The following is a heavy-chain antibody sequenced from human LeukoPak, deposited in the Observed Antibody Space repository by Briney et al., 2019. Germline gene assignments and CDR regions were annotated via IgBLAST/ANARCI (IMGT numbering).Heavy chain of an antibody. CDR1: GGSISSYY. V-gene: IGHV4-59*08. CDR3: ATGPALTAVLLYFDL. J-gene: IGHJ2*01. D-gene: IGHD2-2*01. Sequence: KPLETLSLTCTDPGGSISSYYWSWIRQPPGKGLEWIGYIYYSGSTNYNPSLKSRVTISVDTSKNQFSLKLSSVTAADTAVYYCATGPALTAVLLYFDLWGRGTLV. CDR2: IYYSGST.